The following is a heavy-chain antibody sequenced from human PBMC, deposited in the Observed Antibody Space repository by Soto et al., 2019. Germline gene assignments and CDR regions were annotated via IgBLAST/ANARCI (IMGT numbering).Heavy chain of an antibody. J-gene: IGHJ5*02. Sequence: SETLSLTCTVSGGSISSGDYYWSWIRQPPGKGLEWIGYIYYSGSTYYNPSLKSRVTISVDTSKNQFSLKLSSVTAADTAVYYCAREGCSSTSCYVRGGPQGNWFDPWGQGTLVTVSS. CDR1: GGSISSGDYY. CDR2: IYYSGST. CDR3: AREGCSSTSCYVRGGPQGNWFDP. V-gene: IGHV4-30-4*01. D-gene: IGHD2-2*01.